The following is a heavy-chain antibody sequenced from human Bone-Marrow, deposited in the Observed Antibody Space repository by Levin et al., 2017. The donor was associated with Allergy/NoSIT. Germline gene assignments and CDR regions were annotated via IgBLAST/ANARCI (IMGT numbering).Heavy chain of an antibody. CDR1: GGSFSGYY. Sequence: SQTLSLTCAVYGGSFSGYYWSWIRQPPGKGLEWIGEINHSGSTNYNPSLKSRVTISVDTSKNQFSLKLSSVTAADTAVYYCARKDIVVVPAARGIWFDPWGQGTLVTVSS. V-gene: IGHV4-34*01. J-gene: IGHJ5*02. CDR3: ARKDIVVVPAARGIWFDP. CDR2: INHSGST. D-gene: IGHD2-2*01.